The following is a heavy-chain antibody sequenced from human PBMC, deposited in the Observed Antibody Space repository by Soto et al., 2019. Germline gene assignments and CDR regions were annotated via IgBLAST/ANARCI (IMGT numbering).Heavy chain of an antibody. Sequence: QVQLVQSGAEVKKPGASVKVSCKASGYTFTSYYMHWVRQAAGQGLEWMGIINPSGGSTSYAQKFQGRVTMTTDTSTSTVYMELSSLRSEDTAVYYCARDKRVQCCGMDVWGQGTTVTVSS. CDR2: INPSGGST. CDR1: GYTFTSYY. D-gene: IGHD1-1*01. CDR3: ARDKRVQCCGMDV. J-gene: IGHJ6*02. V-gene: IGHV1-46*01.